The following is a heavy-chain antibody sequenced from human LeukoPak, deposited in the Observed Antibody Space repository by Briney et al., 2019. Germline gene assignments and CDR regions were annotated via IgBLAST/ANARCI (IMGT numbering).Heavy chain of an antibody. J-gene: IGHJ4*02. CDR2: ISGSGGST. CDR3: AKGEGDGVLRYFDRPGYFDY. D-gene: IGHD3-9*01. Sequence: GGSMRLSCAASGFTFSSYAMSWVRQAPGKVLEWVSAISGSGGSTYYADSVKGRFTISRDNSKNTLYLQMNSLRAEDTAVYYCAKGEGDGVLRYFDRPGYFDYWGQGTLVTVSS. CDR1: GFTFSSYA. V-gene: IGHV3-23*01.